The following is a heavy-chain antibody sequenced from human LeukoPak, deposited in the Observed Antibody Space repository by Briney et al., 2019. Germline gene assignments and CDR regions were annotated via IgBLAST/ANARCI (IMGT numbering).Heavy chain of an antibody. CDR1: GFTFSNYC. CDR3: TKEGGRMAVTTERYSFDQ. D-gene: IGHD4-17*01. CDR2: VSIDGGVP. Sequence: PGRSLRLSCAASGFTFSNYCMRWVRQAPGKGLEWEAVVSIDGGVPYYADSVKGRFTISRDNSKNTLSLQMNSLRAEDTAVYYCTKEGGRMAVTTERYSFDQWGQGTLVTVSS. J-gene: IGHJ4*02. V-gene: IGHV3-30*18.